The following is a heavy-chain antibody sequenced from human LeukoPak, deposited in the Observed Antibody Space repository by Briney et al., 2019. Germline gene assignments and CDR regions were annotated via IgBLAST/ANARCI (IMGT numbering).Heavy chain of an antibody. Sequence: GGSLRLSCAASGFTFSSYEMNWVRLAPGKGLEWVSYISSSGSTIYYADSVKGRFTISRDNAKNSLYLQMNSLRPEDSAVYYCASDPRDGGQNVWGKGTTVTVSS. CDR2: ISSSGSTI. D-gene: IGHD5-24*01. J-gene: IGHJ6*04. CDR3: ASDPRDGGQNV. CDR1: GFTFSSYE. V-gene: IGHV3-48*03.